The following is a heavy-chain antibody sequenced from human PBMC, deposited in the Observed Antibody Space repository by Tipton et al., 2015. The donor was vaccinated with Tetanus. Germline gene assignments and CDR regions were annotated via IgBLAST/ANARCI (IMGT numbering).Heavy chain of an antibody. D-gene: IGHD3-10*01. Sequence: TLSLTCTVSGGSISSYYWSWIRQPAGKGLEWIGRIYTSGSTNYNPSLKSRVTMSVDTPKNQFSRKLSSVTAADTAVYYCVRVGYYYGSGSYSDAFDIWGQGTMVTVSS. CDR1: GGSISSYY. CDR3: VRVGYYYGSGSYSDAFDI. CDR2: IYTSGST. J-gene: IGHJ3*02. V-gene: IGHV4-4*07.